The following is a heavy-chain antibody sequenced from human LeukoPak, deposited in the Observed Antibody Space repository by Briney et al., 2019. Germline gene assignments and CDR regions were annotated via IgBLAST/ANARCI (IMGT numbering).Heavy chain of an antibody. V-gene: IGHV3-74*01. J-gene: IGHJ3*01. CDR2: VVSDESST. D-gene: IGHD5-12*01. CDR3: ARRRGYSGYVDAFDL. Sequence: GGSLRLSCAASGFTFSLYWMHWVRQAQGKGLVWVSRVVSDESSTSYADSVKGRFTISRDNAKNTVYLQMNSLRAEDTAVYYCARRRGYSGYVDAFDLWGQGTMVTVSS. CDR1: GFTFSLYW.